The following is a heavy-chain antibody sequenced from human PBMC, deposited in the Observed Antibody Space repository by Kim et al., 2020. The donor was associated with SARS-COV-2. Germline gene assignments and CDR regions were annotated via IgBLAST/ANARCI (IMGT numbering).Heavy chain of an antibody. J-gene: IGHJ3*02. V-gene: IGHV4-59*13. CDR3: SRDTHSGSGSYYFAFAI. CDR1: GGSISSYY. D-gene: IGHD3-10*01. CDR2: IYYSGST. Sequence: SETLSLTCTVSGGSISSYYWSWIRQPPGKGLEWIGYIYYSGSTNYNPSLKSRVTISVDTSKNQFSLTLSSVTAADTAVYFCSRDTHSGSGSYYFAFAIWG.